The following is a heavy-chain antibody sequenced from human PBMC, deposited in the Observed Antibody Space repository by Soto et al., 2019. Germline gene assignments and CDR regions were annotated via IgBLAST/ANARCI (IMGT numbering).Heavy chain of an antibody. D-gene: IGHD5-18*01. J-gene: IGHJ4*02. Sequence: QVQLQRWGAGLLKPSETLSLTCAVYGGSFSGYNWSWIRQPPGKGWEWIGEINHSGSSNYNPSLRSRVTISVDRSKGQFTLKLSSVTAAETAVYYCARVEWGTAMDDYWGQRTLVTVSS. V-gene: IGHV4-34*01. CDR3: ARVEWGTAMDDY. CDR1: GGSFSGYN. CDR2: INHSGSS.